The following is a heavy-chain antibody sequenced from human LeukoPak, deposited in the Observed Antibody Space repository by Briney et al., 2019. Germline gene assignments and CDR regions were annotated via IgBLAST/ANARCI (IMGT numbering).Heavy chain of an antibody. V-gene: IGHV3-21*01. CDR2: ISGSSSYL. D-gene: IGHD3-10*02. J-gene: IGHJ6*04. CDR1: GFTLSNYN. CDR3: AELGITMIGGV. Sequence: GGSLSLSCAASGFTLSNYNMNWVRPAPGKGLEWVSSISGSSSYLFFADSVKGRFTISRDNTKNSLYLQMNSLRAEDTAVYYCAELGITMIGGVWGKGTTVTISS.